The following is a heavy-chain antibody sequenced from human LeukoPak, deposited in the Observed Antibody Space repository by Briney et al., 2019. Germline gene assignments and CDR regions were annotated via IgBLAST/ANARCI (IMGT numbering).Heavy chain of an antibody. J-gene: IGHJ4*02. CDR3: ARLKGVPAADY. Sequence: KPSETLSLTCTVSGVSISSYYWSWIRQPPGKGLEWIGYIYYSGSTNYNPSLKSRVTISVDTSKNQFSLKLSSVTAADTAMYYCARLKGVPAADYWGQGTLVTVSS. D-gene: IGHD2-2*01. CDR2: IYYSGST. CDR1: GVSISSYY. V-gene: IGHV4-59*01.